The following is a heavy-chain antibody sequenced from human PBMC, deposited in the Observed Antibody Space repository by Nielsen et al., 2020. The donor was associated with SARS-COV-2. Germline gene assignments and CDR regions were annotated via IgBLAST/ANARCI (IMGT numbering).Heavy chain of an antibody. D-gene: IGHD6-13*01. Sequence: SETLSLTCTVSGPTMSRDEFRWIREPPGKGLEWSGYIYYSGSTNYNPPLKSRVTISVDTSKNQFSLKLSSVTAADTAVYYCARGAGTDWFDPWGQGTLVTVSS. CDR2: IYYSGST. CDR3: ARGAGTDWFDP. V-gene: IGHV4-59*13. J-gene: IGHJ5*02. CDR1: GPTMSRDE.